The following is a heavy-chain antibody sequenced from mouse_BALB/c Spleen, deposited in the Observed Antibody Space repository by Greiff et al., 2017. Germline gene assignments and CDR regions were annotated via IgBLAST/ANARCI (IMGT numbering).Heavy chain of an antibody. V-gene: IGHV14-1*02. CDR3: ASPYYYGSSGYFDY. J-gene: IGHJ2*01. D-gene: IGHD1-1*01. CDR2: IDPENGNT. CDR1: GFNIKDYY. Sequence: EVQGVESGAELVRPGALVKLSCKASGFNIKDYYMHWVKQRPEQGLEWIGWIDPENGNTIYDPKFQGKASITADTSSNTAYLQLSSLTSEDTAVYYCASPYYYGSSGYFDYWGQGTTLTVSS.